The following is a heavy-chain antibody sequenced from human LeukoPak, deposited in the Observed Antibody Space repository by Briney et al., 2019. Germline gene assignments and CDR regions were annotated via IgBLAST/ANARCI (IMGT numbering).Heavy chain of an antibody. Sequence: SGGSLRLSCVVSGYSFSTNMMTWVRQAPGKGLEWVATILPGGRESYRVDSVKGRFTISRDNAKNSLYLQMNILRAEDTADYYCMSAHGYWGQGTLVTVTS. J-gene: IGHJ4*02. CDR3: MSAHGY. V-gene: IGHV3-7*01. CDR1: GYSFSTNM. CDR2: ILPGGRES.